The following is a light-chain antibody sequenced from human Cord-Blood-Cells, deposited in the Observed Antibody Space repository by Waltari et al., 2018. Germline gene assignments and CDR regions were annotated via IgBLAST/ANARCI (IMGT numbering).Light chain of an antibody. V-gene: IGLV2-14*01. CDR2: EVS. CDR1: SSDVGGYNY. J-gene: IGLJ1*01. Sequence: QSALTQPASVSGSPGQSITISCTGTSSDVGGYNYVPWYQQHPGKAPTLMIYEVSNLPSGVSNRFSDSKSGNTASLTISVLQAEDEADYYCSSYTSSSTLYVFGTGTKVTVL. CDR3: SSYTSSSTLYV.